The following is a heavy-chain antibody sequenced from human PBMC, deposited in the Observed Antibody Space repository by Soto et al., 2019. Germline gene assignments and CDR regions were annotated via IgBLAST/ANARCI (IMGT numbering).Heavy chain of an antibody. V-gene: IGHV3-15*01. D-gene: IGHD4-4*01. Sequence: EVQVVESGGGLVKPGDSLRLSCVVSGLTFSDAWVSWVRQAPGKGLEWLGRIKNRGTTDYPAPVKGRFIISRDDSKNTLYLQMNSLKSEDTAVYYCSSNADVYHGMLVWGQGTRVTVSS. CDR3: SSNADVYHGMLV. CDR1: GLTFSDAW. J-gene: IGHJ6*02. CDR2: IKNRGTT.